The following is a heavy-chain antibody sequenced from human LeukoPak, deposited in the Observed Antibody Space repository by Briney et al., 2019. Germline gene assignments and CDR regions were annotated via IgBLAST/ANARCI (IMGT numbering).Heavy chain of an antibody. Sequence: SVKVSCKASGGTFNSYAISWVRQAPGQGLEWMGGVMPLFGTANYAQEFQGKVTFTTDESASTAYMEVSSLRSEDTAVYYCASGSLGDGYGVGDYYQYMDVWGKGTTVTVSS. V-gene: IGHV1-69*05. J-gene: IGHJ6*03. CDR3: ASGSLGDGYGVGDYYQYMDV. CDR2: VMPLFGTA. D-gene: IGHD5-24*01. CDR1: GGTFNSYA.